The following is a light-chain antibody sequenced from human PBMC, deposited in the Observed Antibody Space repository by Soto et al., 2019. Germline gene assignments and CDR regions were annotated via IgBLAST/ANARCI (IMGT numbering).Light chain of an antibody. J-gene: IGLJ2*01. Sequence: QAVVTQPPSASETPGQRVTISCSGSSSNIGSNTVSWYQQLPGTAPTLLIYSNNQRPSGVPDRFSGSKSGTSASLAISGLQSEDEADYYCAAWDDSVNGVVFGGGTKLTVL. CDR3: AAWDDSVNGVV. V-gene: IGLV1-44*01. CDR1: SSNIGSNT. CDR2: SNN.